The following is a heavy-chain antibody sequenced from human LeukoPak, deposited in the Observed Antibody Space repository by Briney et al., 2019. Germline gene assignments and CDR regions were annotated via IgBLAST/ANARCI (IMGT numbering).Heavy chain of an antibody. CDR2: INPNSGGT. D-gene: IGHD1-1*01. CDR1: GYTFTGYY. CDR3: AGVHDRQAFDI. V-gene: IGHV1-2*02. Sequence: ASVKVSCMASGYTFTGYYMHWVRQAPGQRLEWMGWINPNSGGTNHAQKFQGRVTMTRDTSISTAYMELSRLRSDDTAVYYCAGVHDRQAFDIWGQGTMVTVSS. J-gene: IGHJ3*02.